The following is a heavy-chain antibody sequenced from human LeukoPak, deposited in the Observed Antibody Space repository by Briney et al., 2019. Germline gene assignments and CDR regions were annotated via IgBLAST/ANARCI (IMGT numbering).Heavy chain of an antibody. CDR3: ARQQDTTNPGY. CDR2: IYSGGNT. D-gene: IGHD5-18*01. J-gene: IGHJ4*02. Sequence: PGGSLRLSCAASGVTVSSNYMNWVRQAPSKGLEWVSIIYSGGNTYYADSVKGRFTISRDNSKNTLNLQMNGLRAEDMAVYYCARQQDTTNPGYWGQGTLVTVSS. CDR1: GVTVSSNY. V-gene: IGHV3-66*04.